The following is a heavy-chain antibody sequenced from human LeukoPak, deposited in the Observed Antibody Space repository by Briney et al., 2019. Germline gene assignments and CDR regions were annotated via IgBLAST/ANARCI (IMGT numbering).Heavy chain of an antibody. CDR1: SGSISSYY. J-gene: IGHJ6*02. CDR3: ARADCSTTSCPMDV. Sequence: SETLSLTCTVSSGSISSYYWSWIRQPPGKGLEWIGYIFYSGSTNYNPSLKSRVTISVDTSKNQFSLGLSSVTAADTAVYYCARADCSTTSCPMDVWGQGATVTVSS. D-gene: IGHD2-2*01. CDR2: IFYSGST. V-gene: IGHV4-59*01.